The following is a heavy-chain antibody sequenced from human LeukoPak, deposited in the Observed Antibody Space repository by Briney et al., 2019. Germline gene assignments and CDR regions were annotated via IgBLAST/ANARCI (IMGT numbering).Heavy chain of an antibody. D-gene: IGHD3-3*01. CDR2: IYPGDSDT. CDR1: GYSFTSYW. V-gene: IGHV5-51*01. Sequence: GESLKISCKGSGYSFTSYWIGWVRQMPGKGLEWMGIIYPGDSDTRYSPSFQGQVTISADKSISTAYLQWSSLKASDTAMYYCARIRGPREGTQYYDFWSGFSYWGQGTLVTVSS. J-gene: IGHJ4*02. CDR3: ARIRGPREGTQYYDFWSGFSY.